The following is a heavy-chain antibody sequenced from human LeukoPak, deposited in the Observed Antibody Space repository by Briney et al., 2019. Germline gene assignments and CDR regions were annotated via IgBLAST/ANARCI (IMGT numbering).Heavy chain of an antibody. V-gene: IGHV3-21*01. CDR3: ATDPRGSWYFDL. Sequence: PGGSLRLSCAVSGFTFSDYSMHWVRQAPGKGLEWVSSISSSSSYIYYADSVKGRFTISRDNAKNSLYLQMHSLRAEDTAVYYCATDPRGSWYFDLWGRGTLVTVSS. CDR2: ISSSSSYI. CDR1: GFTFSDYS. D-gene: IGHD2-15*01. J-gene: IGHJ2*01.